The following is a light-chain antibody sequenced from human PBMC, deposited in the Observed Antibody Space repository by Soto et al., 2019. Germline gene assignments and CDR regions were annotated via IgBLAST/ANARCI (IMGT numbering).Light chain of an antibody. CDR2: GNN. V-gene: IGLV1-40*01. CDR1: SSNIGAGYD. CDR3: QSYDSSLSGVV. J-gene: IGLJ2*01. Sequence: QSVLTQPPSVSGAPGQRVTISCAGSSSNIGAGYDVQWYQQLPGTAPKLLIFGNNNRPSGVPDRFSGSKSGTSGSLAITGLQAEDEADYFCQSYDSSLSGVVFGGGTQLTVL.